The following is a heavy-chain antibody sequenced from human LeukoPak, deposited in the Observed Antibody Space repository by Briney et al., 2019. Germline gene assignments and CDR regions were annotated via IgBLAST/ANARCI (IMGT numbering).Heavy chain of an antibody. CDR1: GFTFSTYA. J-gene: IGHJ4*02. V-gene: IGHV3-30-3*01. CDR3: ARSSRWLQLGCDY. D-gene: IGHD5-24*01. Sequence: QTGGSLRLSCAASGFTFSTYAMHWVRQAPGKGLEWVAVISYDGSNTYYADSVKGRFTISRDNSKYTLYLQMNSPSAEDTAVYYCARSSRWLQLGCDYWGQGTLVTVSS. CDR2: ISYDGSNT.